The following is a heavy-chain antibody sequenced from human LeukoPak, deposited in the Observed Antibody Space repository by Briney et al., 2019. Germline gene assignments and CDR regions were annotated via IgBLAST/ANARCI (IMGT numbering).Heavy chain of an antibody. CDR3: AGDGYFDL. V-gene: IGHV1-18*01. J-gene: IGHJ2*01. CDR1: GYTFTTHG. Sequence: RWASVRVSCKASGYTFTTHGIAWVRQAPGQGLEWMGWISAHNGNTNYAQSLQGRVTMTTDTSTNTAYMELRSLRSDDTAVYYCAGDGYFDLWGHGSLVTVSS. CDR2: ISAHNGNT.